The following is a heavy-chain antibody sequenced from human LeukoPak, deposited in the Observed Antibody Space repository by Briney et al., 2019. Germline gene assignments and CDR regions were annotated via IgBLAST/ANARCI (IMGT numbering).Heavy chain of an antibody. CDR3: ATNGDYGGY. J-gene: IGHJ4*02. Sequence: PGGSLRLSCAASGFTFSIYPMHWVRQAPGMGLEYVSAITSNGGTTYYANSVKGRFTISRDNSKNTLYLQMGSLRAEDMAVYYCATNGDYGGYWGQGTLVTVSS. CDR2: ITSNGGTT. D-gene: IGHD4-17*01. V-gene: IGHV3-64*01. CDR1: GFTFSIYP.